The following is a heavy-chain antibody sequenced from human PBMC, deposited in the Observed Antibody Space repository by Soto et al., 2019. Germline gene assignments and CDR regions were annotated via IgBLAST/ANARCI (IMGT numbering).Heavy chain of an antibody. CDR3: TVWGSGNDFGAA. V-gene: IGHV3-72*01. Sequence: EVQLVESGGGLVQPGGSLRLSCAASGFTFSDHYMDWVRQAPGKGLEWVGRSKNKADSYTTEYAASVKGRFTISRDGSKNSLFLQMNSLKTEDTAMYYCTVWGSGNDFGAAWGQGILVTVSS. CDR1: GFTFSDHY. CDR2: SKNKADSYTT. D-gene: IGHD3-10*01. J-gene: IGHJ4*02.